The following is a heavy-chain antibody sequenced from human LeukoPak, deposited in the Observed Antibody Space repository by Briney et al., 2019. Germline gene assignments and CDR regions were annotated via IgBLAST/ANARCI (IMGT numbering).Heavy chain of an antibody. J-gene: IGHJ5*02. Sequence: PSETLSLTCTVSGGSISSSSYYWGWIRQPPGKGLEWIGSIYYSGSTYYNPSLKSRVTISVDTSKNQSSLKLSSVTAADTAVYYCARAKGESSSWPFDPWGQGTLVTVSS. D-gene: IGHD6-13*01. V-gene: IGHV4-39*07. CDR3: ARAKGESSSWPFDP. CDR2: IYYSGST. CDR1: GGSISSSSYY.